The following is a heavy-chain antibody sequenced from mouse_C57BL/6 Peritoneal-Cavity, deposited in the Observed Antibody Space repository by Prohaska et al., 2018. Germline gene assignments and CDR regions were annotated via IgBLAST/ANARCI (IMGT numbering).Heavy chain of an antibody. CDR2: SSSGSSTI. D-gene: IGHD2-4*01. Sequence: EVQLVESGGGLVKPGGSLKLSCAASGFTFSDYGMHWVRQAPEKGLEWVAYSSSGSSTIYYADTVKGRFTISRDNAKNTLFLQMTSLRSEDTAMYYCARKDYYWYFDVWGTGTTVTVSS. CDR3: ARKDYYWYFDV. V-gene: IGHV5-17*01. J-gene: IGHJ1*03. CDR1: GFTFSDYG.